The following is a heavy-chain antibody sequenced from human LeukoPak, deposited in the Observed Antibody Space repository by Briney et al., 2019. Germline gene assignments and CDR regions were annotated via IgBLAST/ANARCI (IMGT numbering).Heavy chain of an antibody. J-gene: IGHJ3*02. CDR1: GFTFSSYA. CDR3: AKDLWTTVVIEEDDAFDI. Sequence: GSLRLSCAASGFTFSSYAMSWVRQAPAKELEWVSAISGSGGSTYYADSVKGRFTISRDNSKNTLYLQMNSLRAEDTAVYYCAKDLWTTVVIEEDDAFDIWGQGTMVTVSS. CDR2: ISGSGGST. D-gene: IGHD4-23*01. V-gene: IGHV3-23*01.